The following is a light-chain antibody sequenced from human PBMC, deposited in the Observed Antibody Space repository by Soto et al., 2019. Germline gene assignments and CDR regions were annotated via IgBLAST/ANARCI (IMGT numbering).Light chain of an antibody. CDR3: SSYTSSSTLEV. V-gene: IGLV2-14*01. CDR1: CSDVGGYNY. CDR2: DVT. Sequence: QSALTQPASVSGSPGQSITISCTGTCSDVGGYNYVSWYQQHPGKAPKLIIYDVTNRPSGVSNRFSGSKSGNTASLTISGLQAEDEADYYCSSYTSSSTLEVFGTGTKLTVL. J-gene: IGLJ1*01.